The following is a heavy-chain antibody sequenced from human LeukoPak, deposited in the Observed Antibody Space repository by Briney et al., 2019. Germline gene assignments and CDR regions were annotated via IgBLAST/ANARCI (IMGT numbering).Heavy chain of an antibody. V-gene: IGHV3-66*01. CDR1: GITVSTHY. J-gene: IGHJ3*02. Sequence: PGGSLRLSCAASGITVSTHYMSWVRQAPGKGLEWVSVIYIGGSTHYADSVKDRFVTSRDTSKNSLYLQMNGLRAEDTAVYYCARVPDYGDHTPRRAYDMWGLGTMVTVSS. CDR3: ARVPDYGDHTPRRAYDM. CDR2: IYIGGST. D-gene: IGHD4-17*01.